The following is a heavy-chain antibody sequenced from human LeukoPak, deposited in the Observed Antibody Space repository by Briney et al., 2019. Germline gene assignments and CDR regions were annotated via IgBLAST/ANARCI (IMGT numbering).Heavy chain of an antibody. J-gene: IGHJ4*02. V-gene: IGHV4-34*01. D-gene: IGHD3-22*01. Sequence: PSETLSLTCAVYGGSFSGYYWSWIRQPPGKGLEWIGEINHSGSTYYNPSLKSRVTISVDTSKNQFSLKLSSVTAADTAVYYCAREWLYYYDSSGHGSRLDWGQGTLVTVSS. CDR1: GGSFSGYY. CDR2: INHSGST. CDR3: AREWLYYYDSSGHGSRLD.